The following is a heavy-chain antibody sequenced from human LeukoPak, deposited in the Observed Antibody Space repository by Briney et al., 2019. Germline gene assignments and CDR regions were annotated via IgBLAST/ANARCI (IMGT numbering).Heavy chain of an antibody. CDR1: GGSVSSGGYY. J-gene: IGHJ4*02. D-gene: IGHD6-19*01. CDR3: ARRQTVAGYFDY. Sequence: SQTPSLTCTVSGGSVSSGGYYWSWIRQLPGKGLEWIGYIYYSGSTYYNPSLKSRVTISLDTSKNQFSLKLSSVTAADTAVYYCARRQTVAGYFDYWGRGTLVTVSS. V-gene: IGHV4-31*03. CDR2: IYYSGST.